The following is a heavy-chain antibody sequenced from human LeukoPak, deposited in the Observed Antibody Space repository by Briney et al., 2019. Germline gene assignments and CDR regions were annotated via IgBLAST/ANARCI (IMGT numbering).Heavy chain of an antibody. D-gene: IGHD3-16*01. CDR2: LRYDGSSK. Sequence: PGGSLRLSCAASGFTFSNSGMHWVRQAPGKGLEWVSFLRYDGSSKFYTDSVQGRFTISRDNSKNTLYLQMNSLRVEDAAVYYCAKDSVYGGWGSAFDIWGQGTMVTVSS. V-gene: IGHV3-30*02. CDR3: AKDSVYGGWGSAFDI. J-gene: IGHJ3*02. CDR1: GFTFSNSG.